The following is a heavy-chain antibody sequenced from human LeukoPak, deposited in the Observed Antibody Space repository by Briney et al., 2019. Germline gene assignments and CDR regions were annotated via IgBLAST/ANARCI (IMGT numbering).Heavy chain of an antibody. Sequence: GGSLRLSCAASGFTFSSYGMHWVRQAPGKGLEWVAVIWYDGSNKYYADSVKGRFIISRDNSKKTLYLQMNSLRAEDTAVYYCARDLEVFDSWGQGALFTVSS. J-gene: IGHJ4*02. D-gene: IGHD3-3*01. CDR3: ARDLEVFDS. V-gene: IGHV3-33*01. CDR1: GFTFSSYG. CDR2: IWYDGSNK.